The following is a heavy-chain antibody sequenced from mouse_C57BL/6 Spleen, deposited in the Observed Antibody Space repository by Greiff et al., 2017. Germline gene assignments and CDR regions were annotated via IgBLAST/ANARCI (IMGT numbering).Heavy chain of an antibody. D-gene: IGHD1-1*01. CDR1: GYSFTDYN. V-gene: IGHV1-39*01. CDR3: ARRGDAYGSSPWFAY. J-gene: IGHJ3*01. Sequence: EVQLQQSGPELVKPGASVTISCKASGYSFTDYNMNWVKQSNGKSLEWIGVINPNYGTTSYNQKFKGKATLTVDHSSSTAYMQLNSLTSEDSAVYYCARRGDAYGSSPWFAYWGQGTLVTVSA. CDR2: INPNYGTT.